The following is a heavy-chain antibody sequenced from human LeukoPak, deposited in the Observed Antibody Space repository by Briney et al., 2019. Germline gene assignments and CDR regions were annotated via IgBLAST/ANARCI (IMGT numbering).Heavy chain of an antibody. CDR3: APSLRYFDWLAFDY. J-gene: IGHJ4*02. D-gene: IGHD3-9*01. V-gene: IGHV2-5*01. CDR2: IYWNDDK. Sequence: SGPTLVKPTQTLTLTCTFSGFSLSTSGVGVGWIRQPPGKALEWLALIYWNDDKRYSPSLKSRLTIPKDTSKNQVVLTMTNMDPVDTATYYCAPSLRYFDWLAFDYWGQGTLVTVSS. CDR1: GFSLSTSGVG.